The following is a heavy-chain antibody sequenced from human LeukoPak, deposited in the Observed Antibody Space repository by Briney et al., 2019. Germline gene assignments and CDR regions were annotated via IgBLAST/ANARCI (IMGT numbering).Heavy chain of an antibody. CDR1: GYSFTSYW. J-gene: IGHJ4*02. Sequence: GESLNISCKGSGYSFTSYWMGGVRQMPGKGLEWMGIIYPGDSDTRYSPSFQGQVTISADKSISTAYLQWSSLKASDTAMYYCARRYCSGGSCYPDYWGQGTLVTVSS. CDR3: ARRYCSGGSCYPDY. V-gene: IGHV5-51*01. CDR2: IYPGDSDT. D-gene: IGHD2-15*01.